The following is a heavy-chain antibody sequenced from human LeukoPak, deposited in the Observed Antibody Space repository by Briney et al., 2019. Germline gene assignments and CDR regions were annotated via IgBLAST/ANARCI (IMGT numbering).Heavy chain of an antibody. CDR1: GFTFSSYG. V-gene: IGHV3-30*18. CDR3: AKVGSYYDSSGYYFNYFDY. Sequence: PGGSLRLSCAASGFTFSSYGMHWVRQAPGKGLEWVAVISYDGSNKYYADSVKGRFTISRDNSKNTLYLQMNSLRAEDTAVYYCAKVGSYYDSSGYYFNYFDYWGQGTLVTVSS. CDR2: ISYDGSNK. D-gene: IGHD3-22*01. J-gene: IGHJ4*02.